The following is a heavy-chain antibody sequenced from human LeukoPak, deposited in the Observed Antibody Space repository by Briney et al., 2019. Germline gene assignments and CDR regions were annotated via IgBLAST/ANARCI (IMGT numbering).Heavy chain of an antibody. CDR1: GFIFDDYG. J-gene: IGHJ4*02. Sequence: GGSLRLSCAASGFIFDDYGINWVRHAPGKGLEWVSGINWNGANVGYADSVKGRFTISRDNAKNSLYLQMNSLRAEDTALYYCARGYSGYDWGYYFDYWGQGILVTVSS. CDR3: ARGYSGYDWGYYFDY. CDR2: INWNGANV. V-gene: IGHV3-20*04. D-gene: IGHD5-12*01.